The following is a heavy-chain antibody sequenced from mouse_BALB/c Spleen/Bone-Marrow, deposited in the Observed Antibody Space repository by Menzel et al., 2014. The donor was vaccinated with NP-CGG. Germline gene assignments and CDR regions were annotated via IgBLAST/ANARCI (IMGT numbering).Heavy chain of an antibody. CDR1: GYTFTDYN. D-gene: IGHD2-12*01. V-gene: IGHV1S29*02. CDR3: AITTLYAMDY. Sequence: EVQLQQSGPELAKPGASVKISCKASGYTFTDYNMHWVKQSHGKSLEWIGYIYPYNGGTGYNQKFKSKATLTVDNSSSTAYMELRSLTSEDSAVYYCAITTLYAMDYWGQGTSVTVSS. CDR2: IYPYNGGT. J-gene: IGHJ4*01.